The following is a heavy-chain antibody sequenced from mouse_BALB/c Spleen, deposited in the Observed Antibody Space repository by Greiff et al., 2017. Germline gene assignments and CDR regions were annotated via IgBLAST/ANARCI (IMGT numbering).Heavy chain of an antibody. CDR3: ARGGGYYEGFAY. CDR2: IDPANGNT. D-gene: IGHD2-3*01. CDR1: GFNIKDTY. Sequence: EVKLMESGAELVKPGASVKLSCTASGFNIKDTYMHWVKQRPEQGLEWIGRIDPANGNTKYDPKFQGKATITADTSSNTAYLQLSSLTSEDTAVYYCARGGGYYEGFAYWGQGTLVTVSA. J-gene: IGHJ3*01. V-gene: IGHV14-3*02.